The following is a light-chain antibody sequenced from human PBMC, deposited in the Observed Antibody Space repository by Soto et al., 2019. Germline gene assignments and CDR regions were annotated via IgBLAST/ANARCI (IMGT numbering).Light chain of an antibody. Sequence: EIVLTQSPGTLSLSPGERATLSCRASQSVGSSYLAWYQQKPGQAPRLLIHGASSRATGIPDRFSGSGSGTDFTLTISRLEPEDFAVYYCQQYETSPLTFGGGTKVDIK. J-gene: IGKJ4*01. CDR3: QQYETSPLT. V-gene: IGKV3-20*01. CDR2: GAS. CDR1: QSVGSSY.